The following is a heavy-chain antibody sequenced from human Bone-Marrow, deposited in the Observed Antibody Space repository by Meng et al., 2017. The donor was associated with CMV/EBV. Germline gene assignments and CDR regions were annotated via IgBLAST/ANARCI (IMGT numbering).Heavy chain of an antibody. Sequence: GESLKISCAASGFTFDDNGMSWVRQAPGKGLQWVSGVNWSGDDTRYADTVRGRFTISRDNTKNSLYLQMNSLRVEDTAVYYCARGLDPWGQGTLVTVSS. J-gene: IGHJ5*02. CDR2: VNWSGDDT. V-gene: IGHV3-20*04. CDR1: GFTFDDNG. CDR3: ARGLDP.